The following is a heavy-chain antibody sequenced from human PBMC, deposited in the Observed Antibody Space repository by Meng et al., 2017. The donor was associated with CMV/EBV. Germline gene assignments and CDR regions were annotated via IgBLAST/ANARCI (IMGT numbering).Heavy chain of an antibody. CDR3: ARDYQLERRSDDY. D-gene: IGHD1-1*01. J-gene: IGHJ4*02. CDR2: MNPNSGNT. CDR1: GYTFTSYD. Sequence: ASVKVSCKASGYTFTSYDINWVRQATGQGLEWMGWMNPNSGNTGYAQKFQGRVTMTRDTSISTAYTELSRLRSDDTAVYYCARDYQLERRSDDYWGQGTLVTVSS. V-gene: IGHV1-8*01.